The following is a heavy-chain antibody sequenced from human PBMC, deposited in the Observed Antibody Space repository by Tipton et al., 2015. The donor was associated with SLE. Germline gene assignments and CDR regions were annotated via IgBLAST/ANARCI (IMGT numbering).Heavy chain of an antibody. V-gene: IGHV4-59*11. CDR1: GGSISSHY. Sequence: TLSLTCPVSGGSISSHYWSWIWQPPGKGLEWIGYIYYSGSTNYNPSLKSRVTISVDTSKNQFSLKLSSVTAADTAVYCCARGRGYDSSGYPLDAFDIWGQGTMVTVSS. J-gene: IGHJ3*02. D-gene: IGHD3-22*01. CDR2: IYYSGST. CDR3: ARGRGYDSSGYPLDAFDI.